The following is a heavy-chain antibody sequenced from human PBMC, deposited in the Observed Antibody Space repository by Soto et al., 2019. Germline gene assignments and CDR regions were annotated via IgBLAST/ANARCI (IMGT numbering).Heavy chain of an antibody. CDR3: ARSYRGGDYHFGF. V-gene: IGHV3-23*01. J-gene: IGHJ4*02. CDR2: ISGSGDST. CDR1: GFTFSTYT. Sequence: EVQLLESGGGLVQPGGSLRLSCAASGFTFSTYTMSWVRQAPGKGLEWVAAISGSGDSTSYADSVKGRFTISRDNSKSTLCLQMNSLRAEDTAIYYCARSYRGGDYHFGFWGQGTLVTVSS. D-gene: IGHD4-17*01.